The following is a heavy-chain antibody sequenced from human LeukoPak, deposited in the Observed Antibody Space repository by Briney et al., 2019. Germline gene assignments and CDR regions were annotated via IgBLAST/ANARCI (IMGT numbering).Heavy chain of an antibody. V-gene: IGHV4-39*07. D-gene: IGHD6-13*01. CDR3: ASIPGIAAP. J-gene: IGHJ5*02. Sequence: SETQSLTCTVSGSSISSSSYYWGWIRQPPGKGLEWIGSIYYSGSTYYNPSLKSRVTISVDTSKNQFSLKLSSVTAADTAVYYCASIPGIAAPWGQGTLVTVSS. CDR1: GSSISSSSYY. CDR2: IYYSGST.